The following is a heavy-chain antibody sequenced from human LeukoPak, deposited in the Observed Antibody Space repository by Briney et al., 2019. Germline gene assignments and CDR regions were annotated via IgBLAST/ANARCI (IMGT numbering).Heavy chain of an antibody. D-gene: IGHD2-21*01. CDR3: ARLGDCGHDCYSHDY. Sequence: TSETLSRTCIVSGGSISGYHWGWVRQPPGKGLEYISFIYYNGDTNYNPSLKSRVTMSVDTSKNQFSLKLSSVTAADTAVYYCARLGDCGHDCYSHDYWGQGTLVTVSS. J-gene: IGHJ4*02. V-gene: IGHV4-59*08. CDR2: IYYNGDT. CDR1: GGSISGYH.